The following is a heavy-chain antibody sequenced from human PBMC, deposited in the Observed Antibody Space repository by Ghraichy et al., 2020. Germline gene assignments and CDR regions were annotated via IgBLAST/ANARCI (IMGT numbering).Heavy chain of an antibody. D-gene: IGHD3-10*01. CDR3: ARGRDDHQTYYYGSGSYYNLHDY. CDR1: GYTFTSYD. J-gene: IGHJ4*02. Sequence: ASVKVSCKASGYTFTSYDINWVRQATGQGLEWMGWMNPNSGNTGYAQKFQGRVTMTRNTSISTAYMELSSLRSEDTAVYYCARGRDDHQTYYYGSGSYYNLHDYWGQGTLVTVSS. V-gene: IGHV1-8*01. CDR2: MNPNSGNT.